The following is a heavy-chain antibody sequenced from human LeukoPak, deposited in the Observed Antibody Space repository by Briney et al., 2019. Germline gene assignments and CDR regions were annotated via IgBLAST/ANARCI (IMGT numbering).Heavy chain of an antibody. V-gene: IGHV4-34*01. CDR1: GGSFSGYY. Sequence: TSETLSLTCAVYGGSFSGYYWSWIRQPPGKGLEWIGEINHSGSTNYNPSLKSRVTISVDTSKNQFSLKLSSVTAADTAVYYCARGRRLYGYSSSWYGFFDYWGQGTLVTVSS. J-gene: IGHJ4*02. CDR2: INHSGST. CDR3: ARGRRLYGYSSSWYGFFDY. D-gene: IGHD6-13*01.